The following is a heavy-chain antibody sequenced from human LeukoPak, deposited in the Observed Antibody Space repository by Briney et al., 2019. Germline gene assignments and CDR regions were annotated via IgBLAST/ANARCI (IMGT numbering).Heavy chain of an antibody. CDR3: ARAPYSNYAFDY. CDR1: GFTVSNNY. D-gene: IGHD4-11*01. J-gene: IGHJ4*02. Sequence: GGSLRLSCAASGFTVSNNYMSRVRQAPGKGLEWVSVIYSGGSTYYADSVKGRFTISRDNSKNTLYLQMNSLRAEDTAVYYCARAPYSNYAFDYWGQGTLVTVSS. CDR2: IYSGGST. V-gene: IGHV3-66*02.